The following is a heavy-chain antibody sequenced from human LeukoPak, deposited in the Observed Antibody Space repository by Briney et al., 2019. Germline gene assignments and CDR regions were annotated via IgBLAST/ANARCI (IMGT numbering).Heavy chain of an antibody. J-gene: IGHJ6*03. D-gene: IGHD4-17*01. CDR2: INPNSGGT. CDR1: GYSFTTYA. CDR3: ARAMTTVTSYYYYYYMDV. Sequence: ASVKVSCKASGYSFTTYAINWVRQAPGQGLEWMGWINPNSGGTNYAQKFQGRVTMTRDTSISTAYMELSRLRSDDTAVYYCARAMTTVTSYYYYYYMDVWGKGTTVTVSS. V-gene: IGHV1-2*02.